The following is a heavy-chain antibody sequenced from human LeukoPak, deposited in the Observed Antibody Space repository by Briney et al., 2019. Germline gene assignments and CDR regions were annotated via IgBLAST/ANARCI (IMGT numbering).Heavy chain of an antibody. D-gene: IGHD2-2*02. CDR3: AREADCSSTSCYNGDFDY. Sequence: PSETLSLTCAVYGGSFSGYYWSWIRQPPGKGLEWIGEINHSGSTNYNPSLKSRVTISVDTSKNQFSLKLSSVTAADTAVYYCAREADCSSTSCYNGDFDYWGQGTLVTVSS. J-gene: IGHJ4*02. V-gene: IGHV4-34*01. CDR2: INHSGST. CDR1: GGSFSGYY.